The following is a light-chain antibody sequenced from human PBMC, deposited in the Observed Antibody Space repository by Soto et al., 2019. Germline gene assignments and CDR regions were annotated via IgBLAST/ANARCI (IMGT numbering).Light chain of an antibody. V-gene: IGKV3-20*01. Sequence: EIVLTQSPGTLSLSPGERATLSCRASQSVSSAYLAWYQQKLGQAPRLLIYGSSNRATGIPDRFSGSGSGTDFTLTISRLEPEDFAVYYCQQYGSSRWTFGQGAKLDIK. CDR2: GSS. CDR3: QQYGSSRWT. CDR1: QSVSSAY. J-gene: IGKJ1*01.